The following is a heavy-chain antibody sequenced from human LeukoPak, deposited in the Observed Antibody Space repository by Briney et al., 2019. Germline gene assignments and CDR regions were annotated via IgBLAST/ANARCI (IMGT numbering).Heavy chain of an antibody. CDR2: ITSSSGYI. J-gene: IGHJ4*02. D-gene: IGHD6-6*01. CDR3: AREITISSSFDS. CDR1: GFPFSRYS. Sequence: GGSLRLSCAASGFPFSRYSMNCVRQAPGKGLEWVSSITSSSGYIHYADSVKGRFTISRDNAKTSLSLQMTSLRAEDTAVYYCAREITISSSFDSWGQGTLVTVSS. V-gene: IGHV3-21*01.